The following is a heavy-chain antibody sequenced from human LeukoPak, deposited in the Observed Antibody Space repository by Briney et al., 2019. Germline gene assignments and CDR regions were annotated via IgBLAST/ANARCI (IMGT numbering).Heavy chain of an antibody. Sequence: GGSLRLSCAASGFTFSSYGMSWVRQAPGKGLEWVSAISGSGGSTYYADSVEGRFTISRDNSKNTLYLQMNSLRAEDTAIYYCAKNGDRGAYCTGGTCYPYFYYYMDVWGKGTTVTI. V-gene: IGHV3-23*01. CDR1: GFTFSSYG. CDR3: AKNGDRGAYCTGGTCYPYFYYYMDV. D-gene: IGHD2-15*01. J-gene: IGHJ6*03. CDR2: ISGSGGST.